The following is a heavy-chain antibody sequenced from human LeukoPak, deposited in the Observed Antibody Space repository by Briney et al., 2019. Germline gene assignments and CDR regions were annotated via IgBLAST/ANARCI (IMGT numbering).Heavy chain of an antibody. J-gene: IGHJ4*02. CDR1: GVSISSYY. V-gene: IGHV4-4*07. CDR2: IYTSGST. Sequence: SETLSLTCTVSGVSISSYYWSWIRQPAGKGLEWIGRIYTSGSTNHNPSLKSRVTMSVDTSKNQFSLKLSSVTAADTAVYYCARDSYYYDSSAHVQLDYWGQGTLVTVSS. D-gene: IGHD3-22*01. CDR3: ARDSYYYDSSAHVQLDY.